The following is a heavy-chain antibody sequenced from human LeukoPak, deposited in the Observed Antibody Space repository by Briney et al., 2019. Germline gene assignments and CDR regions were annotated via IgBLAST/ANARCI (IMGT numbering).Heavy chain of an antibody. J-gene: IGHJ6*02. V-gene: IGHV3-33*01. CDR3: AREGMYYDILTGDYGMDV. CDR2: IWYDGSNK. D-gene: IGHD3-9*01. Sequence: GGSLRLSCAASGFTFSSYGMHWVRQAPGKGLEWVAVIWYDGSNKYYADSVKGRFTISRDNSKNTLYPQMNSLRAEDTAVYYCAREGMYYDILTGDYGMDVWGQGTTVTVSS. CDR1: GFTFSSYG.